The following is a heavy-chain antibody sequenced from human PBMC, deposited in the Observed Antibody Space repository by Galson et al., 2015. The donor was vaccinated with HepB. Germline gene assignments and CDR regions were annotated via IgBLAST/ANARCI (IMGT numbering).Heavy chain of an antibody. D-gene: IGHD2-21*02. Sequence: SVKVSCKASGYTFTSYDINWVRQATGQGLEWMGWMNPNSGNTGYAQKFQGRVTMTRNTSISTAYMELSSLRSEDTAVYYCARGPVDGGDLFHHTIDYWGQGTLVTVSS. CDR1: GYTFTSYD. CDR3: ARGPVDGGDLFHHTIDY. V-gene: IGHV1-8*01. CDR2: MNPNSGNT. J-gene: IGHJ4*02.